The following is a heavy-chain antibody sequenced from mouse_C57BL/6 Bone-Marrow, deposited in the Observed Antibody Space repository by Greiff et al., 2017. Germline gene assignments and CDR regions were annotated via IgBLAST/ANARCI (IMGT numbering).Heavy chain of an antibody. Sequence: QVQLQQPGAELVKPGASVKMSCKASGYTFTSYWITWVKQRPGQGLEWIGDIYPGSGSTNYNEKLKSKATLTVNTSSSTAYMQLSSLTSEDSAVYYCARPYYINYWYFDVWGTGTTVTVSS. J-gene: IGHJ1*03. D-gene: IGHD2-5*01. CDR2: IYPGSGST. CDR3: ARPYYINYWYFDV. CDR1: GYTFTSYW. V-gene: IGHV1-55*01.